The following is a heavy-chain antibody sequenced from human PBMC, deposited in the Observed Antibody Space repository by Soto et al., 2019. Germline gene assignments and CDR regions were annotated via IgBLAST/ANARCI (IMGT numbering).Heavy chain of an antibody. CDR3: AKAWFSGSIGDDFDI. V-gene: IGHV3-30*18. CDR1: GFTFSSYG. Sequence: QVQLVESGGGVVQPGRSLRLSCAASGFTFSSYGMHWVRQAPGKGLEWVAVISYDGSNKYYADSVKGRFTISRDNSKNTPYLQMNGLRAEYTAVYYCAKAWFSGSIGDDFDIWGQGTMVTVSS. D-gene: IGHD3-22*01. CDR2: ISYDGSNK. J-gene: IGHJ3*02.